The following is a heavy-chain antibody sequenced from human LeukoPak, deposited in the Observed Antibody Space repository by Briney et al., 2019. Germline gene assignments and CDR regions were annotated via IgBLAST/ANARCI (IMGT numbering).Heavy chain of an antibody. CDR2: INPNSGGT. D-gene: IGHD6-13*01. Sequence: GASVKVSCKASGYTFTSYAMHWVRQAPGQRLEWMGWINPNSGGTNYAQKFQGRVTMTRDTSISTAYMELSRLRSDDTAVYYCARMRIAAAGWGFDPWGQGTLVTVSS. V-gene: IGHV1-2*02. CDR1: GYTFTSYA. CDR3: ARMRIAAAGWGFDP. J-gene: IGHJ5*02.